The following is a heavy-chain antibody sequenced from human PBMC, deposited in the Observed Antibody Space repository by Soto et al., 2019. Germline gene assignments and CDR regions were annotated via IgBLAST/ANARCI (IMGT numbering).Heavy chain of an antibody. CDR1: GGSISSSGW. Sequence: PSETLSLTCAVSGGSISSSGWWSWVRQPPGKGLEWIGDIYHSGSTNYNPSLKSRVTISVDKSKNQFSLKLSSVNAADTAVYYCARRYGYSFDYWGQGTLLTVSS. J-gene: IGHJ4*02. D-gene: IGHD1-1*01. V-gene: IGHV4-4*02. CDR2: IYHSGST. CDR3: ARRYGYSFDY.